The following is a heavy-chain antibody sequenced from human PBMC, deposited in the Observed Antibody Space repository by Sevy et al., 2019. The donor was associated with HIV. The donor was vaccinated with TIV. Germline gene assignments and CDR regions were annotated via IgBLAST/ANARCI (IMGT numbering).Heavy chain of an antibody. J-gene: IGHJ6*02. CDR1: GFTFSSYA. CDR3: AKANWIVLTTTYYGMDV. D-gene: IGHD1-1*01. V-gene: IGHV3-23*01. Sequence: GGSLRLSCAASGFTFSSYAMSWVRQAPGKGLEWVSAISGSGGSTYYVDSVKGRFTISRYNSKNTLYLQMNSMRAEDTAVYYCAKANWIVLTTTYYGMDVWGQGTTVTVSS. CDR2: ISGSGGST.